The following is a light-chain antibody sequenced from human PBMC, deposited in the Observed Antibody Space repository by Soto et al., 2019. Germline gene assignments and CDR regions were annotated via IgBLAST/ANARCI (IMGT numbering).Light chain of an antibody. Sequence: QSVLTQPASVSGSPGQSITISCTGTSSDVGGYNYVSWYQQHPGKAPKLMICEVSNRPSGVSNRFSGSKSGNTASLTISGLQAEYEADYYCSSYTSSSTLGPYVFGTGTKVTVL. CDR2: EVS. CDR3: SSYTSSSTLGPYV. V-gene: IGLV2-14*01. J-gene: IGLJ1*01. CDR1: SSDVGGYNY.